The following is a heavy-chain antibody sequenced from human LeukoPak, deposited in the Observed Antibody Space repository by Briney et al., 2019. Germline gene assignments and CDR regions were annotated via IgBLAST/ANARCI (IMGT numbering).Heavy chain of an antibody. CDR2: FDPEDGET. J-gene: IGHJ4*02. CDR1: GYTLTELS. D-gene: IGHD3-22*01. CDR3: ARDRVTMIVVVPHTDY. V-gene: IGHV1-24*01. Sequence: VASVKVSCKVSGYTLTELSMHWVRQAPGKGLEWMGGFDPEDGETIYAQKFQGRVTMTEDTSTDTAYMELSSLRSEDTAVYYCARDRVTMIVVVPHTDYWGQGTLVTVSS.